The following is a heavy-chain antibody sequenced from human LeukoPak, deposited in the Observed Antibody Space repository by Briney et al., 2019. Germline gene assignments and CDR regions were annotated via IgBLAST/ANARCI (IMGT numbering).Heavy chain of an antibody. CDR2: IYSGGST. CDR1: GFTVSSNY. J-gene: IGHJ4*02. CDR3: ARAGGDYYDSSGYDY. V-gene: IGHV3-66*02. Sequence: GGSLRLSCAASGFTVSSNYMSWVRQAPGKGLEWVSVIYSGGSTYYADSVKGRFTISRDNSKNTLYLQMNSLRAEDTAVYYCARAGGDYYDSSGYDYWGQGTLVTVSS. D-gene: IGHD3-22*01.